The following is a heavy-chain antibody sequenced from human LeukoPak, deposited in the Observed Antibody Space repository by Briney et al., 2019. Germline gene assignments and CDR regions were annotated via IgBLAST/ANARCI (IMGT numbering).Heavy chain of an antibody. V-gene: IGHV3-21*01. CDR3: ARDLYDYGCAFDI. D-gene: IGHD4-17*01. CDR1: GFTFSSYS. CDR2: ISSSSSYI. J-gene: IGHJ3*02. Sequence: PGGSLRLSCAASGFTFSSYSMNWVRQAPGKGLEWVSSISSSSSYIYYADSVKGRFTISRDNAKNSLYLQMNSLRAEDTAVYYCARDLYDYGCAFDIWGRGTMVTVSS.